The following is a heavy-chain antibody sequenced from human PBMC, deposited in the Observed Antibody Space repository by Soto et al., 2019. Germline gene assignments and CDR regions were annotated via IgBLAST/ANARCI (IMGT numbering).Heavy chain of an antibody. D-gene: IGHD6-19*01. Sequence: VSGGTIRSPDWWTWVRQPPGKGLEWIGEIFQSGSTNYTPSLESRVTISVDKSKNQFSLTLTSVTAADTAVYFCARGRGRYSSGWSWFDPWGQGILVTVSS. CDR3: ARGRGRYSSGWSWFDP. CDR1: GGTIRSPDW. CDR2: IFQSGST. J-gene: IGHJ5*02. V-gene: IGHV4-4*01.